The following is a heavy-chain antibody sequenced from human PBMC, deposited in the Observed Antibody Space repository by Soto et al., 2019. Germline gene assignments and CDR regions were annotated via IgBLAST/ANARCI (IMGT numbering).Heavy chain of an antibody. Sequence: PGGSLRLSXTGSGFTFGDLATTWVRQAPGKGLEWVGFIRTKVYGGTTEYAASVKGRFIISRDDSKSIAYLRMNSLKTEDTAVYYCTRTDYYYDSGSYYPFDYWGQGTLVTVSS. V-gene: IGHV3-49*04. CDR2: IRTKVYGGTT. CDR3: TRTDYYYDSGSYYPFDY. D-gene: IGHD3-10*01. CDR1: GFTFGDLA. J-gene: IGHJ4*02.